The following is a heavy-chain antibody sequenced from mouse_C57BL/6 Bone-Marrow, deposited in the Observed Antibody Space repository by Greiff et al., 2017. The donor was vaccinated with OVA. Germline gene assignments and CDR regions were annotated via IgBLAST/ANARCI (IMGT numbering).Heavy chain of an antibody. V-gene: IGHV1-82*01. J-gene: IGHJ1*03. D-gene: IGHD1-1*01. Sequence: QVQLKESGPELVKPGASVKISCKASGYAFSSSWMNWVKQRPGKGLEWIGRIYPGDGDTNYNGKFKGKATLTADKSSSTAYMQLSSLTSEDSAVYFCARSPYGRWYFDVWGTGTTVTVSS. CDR2: IYPGDGDT. CDR1: GYAFSSSW. CDR3: ARSPYGRWYFDV.